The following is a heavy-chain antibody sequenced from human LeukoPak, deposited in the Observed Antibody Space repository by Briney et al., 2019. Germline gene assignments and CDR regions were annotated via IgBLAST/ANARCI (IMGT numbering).Heavy chain of an antibody. CDR1: GGSISSSSYY. Sequence: SETLSLTCTVSGGSISSSSYYWGWIRQPPGKGLEWIGSIYYSGSTYYNPSLKSRVTISVDTSKNQFSLKLSSGTAADTAVYYCASPSIAAAGPDYWGQGTLVTVSS. D-gene: IGHD6-13*01. CDR2: IYYSGST. CDR3: ASPSIAAAGPDY. V-gene: IGHV4-39*01. J-gene: IGHJ4*02.